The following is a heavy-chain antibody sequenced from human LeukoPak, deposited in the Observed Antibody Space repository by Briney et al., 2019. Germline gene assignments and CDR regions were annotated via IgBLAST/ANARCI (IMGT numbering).Heavy chain of an antibody. D-gene: IGHD3-10*01. V-gene: IGHV1-69*06. J-gene: IGHJ4*02. Sequence: SVKVSCKASGGTFSSYAISWVRQAPGQGLEWMGGIVPIFGTANYAQKFQGRVTITADKSTSTAYMELSSLRSEDTAVYYCARGEDTMVRGVDYWGQGTLVTVSS. CDR1: GGTFSSYA. CDR2: IVPIFGTA. CDR3: ARGEDTMVRGVDY.